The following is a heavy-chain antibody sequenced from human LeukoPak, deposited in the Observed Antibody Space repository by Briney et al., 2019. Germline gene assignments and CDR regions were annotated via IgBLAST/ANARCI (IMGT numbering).Heavy chain of an antibody. CDR1: GYTFTSYD. CDR2: VNPNSGNT. J-gene: IGHJ4*02. CDR3: AKRGYSYGDFGY. V-gene: IGHV1-8*01. D-gene: IGHD5-18*01. Sequence: ASVKVSCKASGYTFTSYDIHWVRQATGQGLEWMGWVNPNSGNTGYAQKFQGRVIMTRNTSISTAYMEVSSLRSEDTAVYYCAKRGYSYGDFGYWGQGTLVTVSS.